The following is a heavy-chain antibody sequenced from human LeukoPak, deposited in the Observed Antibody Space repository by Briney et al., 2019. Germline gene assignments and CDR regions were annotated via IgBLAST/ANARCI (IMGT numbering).Heavy chain of an antibody. J-gene: IGHJ5*02. CDR1: GFTFRDYG. V-gene: IGHV3-23*01. CDR2: ITSSGATT. D-gene: IGHD3-10*01. Sequence: GSLRLSCEASGFTFRDYGMTWVRQAPGKGLEWVSSITSSGATTHYADSVKGRFTISRDNSKNTLYLQMNSLRAEDTAVYYCAKDAFLLWLPAWGQGTLVTVSS. CDR3: AKDAFLLWLPA.